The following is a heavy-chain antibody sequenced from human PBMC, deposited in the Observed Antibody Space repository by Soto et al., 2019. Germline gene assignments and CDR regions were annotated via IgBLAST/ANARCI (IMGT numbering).Heavy chain of an antibody. V-gene: IGHV1-46*01. CDR1: GYTFTSYY. J-gene: IGHJ6*02. D-gene: IGHD1-26*01. CDR3: ARAIEGGNGMDV. CDR2: INPSGGST. Sequence: QVQLVQSGAEVKKPGASVKVSCKASGYTFTSYYMHWVRQAPGQGLEWMAIINPSGGSTSYAQKFQGRVTMTRDTSTSTVYMELSSLRSEDTAVYYCARAIEGGNGMDVWGQGTTVTVSS.